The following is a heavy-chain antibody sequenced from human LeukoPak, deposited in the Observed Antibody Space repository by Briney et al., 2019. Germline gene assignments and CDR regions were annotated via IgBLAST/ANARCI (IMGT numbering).Heavy chain of an antibody. CDR3: ARGPDYRYYFDY. J-gene: IGHJ4*02. CDR1: GFTFSTYN. V-gene: IGHV3-21*01. Sequence: PGGSLRLSCEASGFTFSTYNMNWVRQAPGKRLEWVSSITSSSSYAFYADSVKGRFTISRDNAKNSLYLQMNSLRAEDTAVYYCARGPDYRYYFDYWGQGTLVTVSS. D-gene: IGHD4-11*01. CDR2: ITSSSSYA.